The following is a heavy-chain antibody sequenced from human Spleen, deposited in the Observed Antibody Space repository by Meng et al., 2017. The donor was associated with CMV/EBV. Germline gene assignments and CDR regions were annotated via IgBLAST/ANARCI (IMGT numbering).Heavy chain of an antibody. CDR2: IYYSGST. CDR1: GGAISSGDYY. J-gene: IGHJ4*02. V-gene: IGHV4-30-4*08. Sequence: QVQLQESGPGLVKPSQTPSLTCPVSGGAISSGDYYWSWIRQPPGKGLEWIGYIYYSGSTYYNPSLKSRVTISVDTSKNQFSLKLSSVTAADTAVYYCARYLLGAHFDYWGQGTLVTVSS. CDR3: ARYLLGAHFDY. D-gene: IGHD3-16*01.